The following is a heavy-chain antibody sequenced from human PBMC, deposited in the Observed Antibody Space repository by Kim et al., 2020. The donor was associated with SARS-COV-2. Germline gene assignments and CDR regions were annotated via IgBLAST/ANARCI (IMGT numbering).Heavy chain of an antibody. J-gene: IGHJ4*02. V-gene: IGHV4-34*01. Sequence: NYNPSLKSRVTISVDTSKNQFSLKLSSVTAADTAVYYCARAIDPTFWLDYWGQGTLVTVSS. CDR3: ARAIDPTFWLDY.